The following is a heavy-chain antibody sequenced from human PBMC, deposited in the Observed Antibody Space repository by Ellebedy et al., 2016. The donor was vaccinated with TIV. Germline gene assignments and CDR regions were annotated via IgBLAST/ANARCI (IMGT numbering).Heavy chain of an antibody. CDR1: GGSLSSTRYY. CDR3: ARTDPWQPIDD. J-gene: IGHJ4*02. Sequence: MPSETLSLTCSVSGGSLSSTRYYWAWIRQPPGKGLEYIGSVFYSGSPYYSPSFKIRVTLSADTSQNQFSLNLRTATAADTAVYYCARTDPWQPIDDWGQGILVSVSS. V-gene: IGHV4-39*01. CDR2: VFYSGSP. D-gene: IGHD2-21*02.